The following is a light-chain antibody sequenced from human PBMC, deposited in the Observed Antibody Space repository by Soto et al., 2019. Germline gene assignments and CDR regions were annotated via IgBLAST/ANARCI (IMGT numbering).Light chain of an antibody. CDR3: SPHAGSNNLV. CDR2: EVS. V-gene: IGLV2-8*01. CDR1: SSDVGAYNY. Sequence: QSALTQPPSASGSPGQSVTISCTGTSSDVGAYNYVSWYQQHPGKAPKLMIYEVSKRPSGVPDRFSGSKSGNTASLTVSGVQAEDEADYYCSPHAGSNNLVFGGGTKVTVL. J-gene: IGLJ2*01.